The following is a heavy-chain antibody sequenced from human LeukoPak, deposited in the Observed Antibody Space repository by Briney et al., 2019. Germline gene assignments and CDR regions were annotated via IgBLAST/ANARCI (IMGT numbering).Heavy chain of an antibody. J-gene: IGHJ4*02. V-gene: IGHV3-23*01. CDR1: GFTFSSYA. CDR2: ISGSGGST. Sequence: GGSLRPSCAASGFTFSSYAMSWVRQAPGKGLEWVSAISGSGGSTYYADSVKGRFTISRDNSKNTLYLQMNSLRAEDTAVYYCAKDGEYYYDSSGYSHFDYWGQGTLVTVSS. D-gene: IGHD3-22*01. CDR3: AKDGEYYYDSSGYSHFDY.